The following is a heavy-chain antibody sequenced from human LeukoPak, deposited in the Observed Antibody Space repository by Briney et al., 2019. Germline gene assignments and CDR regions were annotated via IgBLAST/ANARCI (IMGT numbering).Heavy chain of an antibody. Sequence: GGPLRLSCAASGFTFGDSYMNWIRQAPGKGLEWVSYISGSSGSTNYADSVMGRFTISRDNGKNSLYLQMNSLRAEDTAVYYCARDQGENYDSSGYYPYWGQGTLVTVSS. CDR3: ARDQGENYDSSGYYPY. CDR1: GFTFGDSY. J-gene: IGHJ4*02. CDR2: ISGSSGST. D-gene: IGHD3-22*01. V-gene: IGHV3-11*06.